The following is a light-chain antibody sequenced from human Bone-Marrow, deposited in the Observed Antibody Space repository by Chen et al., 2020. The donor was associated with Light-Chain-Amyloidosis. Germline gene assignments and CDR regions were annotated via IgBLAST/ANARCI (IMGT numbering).Light chain of an antibody. J-gene: IGKJ4*01. V-gene: IGKV3-20*01. Sequence: EIVLTHSPGTLSFSPGEGANLSCRARQTISRNYLTWYQQKFGQAPRLLIYGSYSRATGIPDRCTGSGSGTDCTLNVNRLKPEDFAMYYCQQYGTSPLTYDGGTKVEIK. CDR1: QTISRNY. CDR3: QQYGTSPLT. CDR2: GSY.